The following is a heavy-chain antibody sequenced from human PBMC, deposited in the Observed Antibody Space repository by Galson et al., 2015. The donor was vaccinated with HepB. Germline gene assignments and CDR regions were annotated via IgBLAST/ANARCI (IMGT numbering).Heavy chain of an antibody. J-gene: IGHJ3*02. CDR3: ARSPDYGDYIPSTDAFDI. CDR2: IYYSGST. Sequence: SETLSLTCTVSGGSISSYYWSWIRQPPGKGLEWIGYIYYSGSTNYNPSLKSRVTISVDTSKNQFSLKLSSVTAADTAVYYCARSPDYGDYIPSTDAFDIWGQGTMVTVSS. D-gene: IGHD4-17*01. CDR1: GGSISSYY. V-gene: IGHV4-59*01.